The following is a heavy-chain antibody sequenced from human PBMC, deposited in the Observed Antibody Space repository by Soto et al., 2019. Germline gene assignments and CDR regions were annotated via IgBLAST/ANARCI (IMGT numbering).Heavy chain of an antibody. CDR2: INHSGST. J-gene: IGHJ6*02. V-gene: IGHV4-34*01. D-gene: IGHD4-4*01. Sequence: SETVSLTCAVYGGSFSGYYWSWIRQPPGKGLEWIGEINHSGSTNYNPSLKSRVTISVDTSKNQFSLKLSSVTAADTAVYYCARRVETVTHSSYYYGMDVWGQGTTVTVSS. CDR3: ARRVETVTHSSYYYGMDV. CDR1: GGSFSGYY.